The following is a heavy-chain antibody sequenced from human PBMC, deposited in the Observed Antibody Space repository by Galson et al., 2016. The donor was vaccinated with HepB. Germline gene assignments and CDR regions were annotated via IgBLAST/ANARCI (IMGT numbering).Heavy chain of an antibody. CDR2: IDSDGGT. CDR1: GDSISGHH. Sequence: SETLSLTCSVSGDSISGHHWSWIRQPPGEGLEWIGNIDSDGGTNYNPSLRSRVRISLDKSNNQFSLNLNSVTAADTAVYYCARQTTPDVWGQGTTVTVSS. V-gene: IGHV4-59*08. D-gene: IGHD4-11*01. J-gene: IGHJ6*02. CDR3: ARQTTPDV.